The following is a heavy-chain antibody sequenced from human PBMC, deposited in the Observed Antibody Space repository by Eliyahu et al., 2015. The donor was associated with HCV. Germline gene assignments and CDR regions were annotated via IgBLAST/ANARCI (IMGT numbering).Heavy chain of an antibody. V-gene: IGHV4-31*03. J-gene: IGHJ6*02. CDR3: ARSPESLRYGGMDV. D-gene: IGHD4-17*01. Sequence: QVQLQESGPGLVKPSQTLSLTCXXXGGXIXSGGYYWSWIRQHPGKGLEWIGYIYYSGSTYYNPSLKSRVTISVDTSKNQFSLKLSSVTAADTAVYYCARSPESLRYGGMDVWGQGTTVTVSS. CDR2: IYYSGST. CDR1: GGXIXSGGYY.